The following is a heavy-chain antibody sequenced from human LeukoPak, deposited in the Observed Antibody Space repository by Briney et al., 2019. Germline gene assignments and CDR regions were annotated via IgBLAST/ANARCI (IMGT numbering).Heavy chain of an antibody. CDR3: ARSGLTGLFDY. CDR1: GYTFTSYY. J-gene: IGHJ4*02. CDR2: INPSGGST. V-gene: IGHV1-46*01. Sequence: ASVKVSCKASGYTFTSYYMHWVRQAPGQGLEWMGMINPSGGSTSYAQKFQGGVTMTRDTSTSTVYMELSSLRSEDTAVYYCARSGLTGLFDYWGRGTLVTVSP. D-gene: IGHD7-27*01.